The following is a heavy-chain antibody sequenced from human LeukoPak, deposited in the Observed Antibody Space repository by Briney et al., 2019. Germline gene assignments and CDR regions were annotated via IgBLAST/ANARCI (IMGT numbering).Heavy chain of an antibody. CDR3: AKGHTATSGIY. V-gene: IGHV3-7*01. CDR2: MNLDGSEK. J-gene: IGHJ4*02. D-gene: IGHD3-10*01. CDR1: GFTFSLYW. Sequence: PGGSLRLSCAASGFTFSLYWMSWVRQALGKGLEWVANMNLDGSEKYYVDSVKGRFTISRDNAKNSLYLQMNSLRAEDTAVYYCAKGHTATSGIYWGQGTLVTVSS.